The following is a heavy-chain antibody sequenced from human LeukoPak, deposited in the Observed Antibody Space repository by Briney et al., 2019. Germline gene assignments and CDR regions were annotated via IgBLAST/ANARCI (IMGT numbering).Heavy chain of an antibody. CDR2: IIPIFGTA. J-gene: IGHJ4*02. CDR1: GGTFSSYA. Sequence: ASVKVSCKASGGTFSSYAISWVRQAPGQGLEWMGRIIPIFGTANYAQKFQGRVTIPADESTSTAYMELSSLRSEDTAVYYCAREYDFWSGPLVYWGQGTLVTVSS. CDR3: AREYDFWSGPLVY. D-gene: IGHD3-3*01. V-gene: IGHV1-69*13.